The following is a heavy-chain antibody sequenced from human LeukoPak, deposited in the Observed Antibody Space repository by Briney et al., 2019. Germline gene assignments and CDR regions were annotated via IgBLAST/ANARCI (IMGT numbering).Heavy chain of an antibody. Sequence: PSETLSLTCIVSGGSISDSSFYWDWIRQSPGRGLEWIGSLYNTWSTSYNPSLRSRVTISVDTSKNQVSLKLSSVTAADTAVYYCARRHPGSSYSYDCWGQGTLVTVSS. CDR1: GGSISDSSFY. V-gene: IGHV4-39*01. CDR3: ARRHPGSSYSYDC. D-gene: IGHD3-22*01. J-gene: IGHJ4*02. CDR2: LYNTWST.